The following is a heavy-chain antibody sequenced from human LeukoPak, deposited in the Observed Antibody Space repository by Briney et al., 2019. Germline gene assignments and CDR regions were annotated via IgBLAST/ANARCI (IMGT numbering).Heavy chain of an antibody. CDR3: ATDHSSGPDFDY. Sequence: ASVKVSCKVSGYTLTGLSMHWVQQAPGKGLEWMGGFDPEDGETIYAQKFQGRVTMTEDTSTDTAYMELSSLRSEDTAVYYCATDHSSGPDFDYWGQGTLVTVSS. J-gene: IGHJ4*02. CDR1: GYTLTGLS. CDR2: FDPEDGET. D-gene: IGHD6-19*01. V-gene: IGHV1-24*01.